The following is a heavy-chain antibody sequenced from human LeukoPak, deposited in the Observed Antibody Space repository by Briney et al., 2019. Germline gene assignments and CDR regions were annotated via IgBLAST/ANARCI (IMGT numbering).Heavy chain of an antibody. V-gene: IGHV5-51*01. CDR1: GYNFGSQW. CDR2: IYPGDSDT. Sequence: GESLKISCKGSGYNFGSQWVAWVRQMPGKGLETMGIIYPGDSDTRYSPSFQGQVTISADKSINTADLQWSSLKASDTAMYYCARQLNNFDFWGQGTLVTVSS. J-gene: IGHJ4*02. CDR3: ARQLNNFDF.